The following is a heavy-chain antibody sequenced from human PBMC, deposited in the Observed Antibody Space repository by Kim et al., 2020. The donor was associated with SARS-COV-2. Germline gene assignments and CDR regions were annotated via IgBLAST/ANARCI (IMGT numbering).Heavy chain of an antibody. J-gene: IGHJ5*01. Sequence: SETLSLTCAVSGGSISSYTWWSWVRQPPGEGLEWVGEVDHTGTTNYKPSLKSRVTISVDKSKNQFSLSLRSVTAADTAMYYCASRARGSGVERNWFDSWGQGTLVTVSS. D-gene: IGHD3-10*01. CDR1: GGSISSYTW. V-gene: IGHV4-4*02. CDR3: ASRARGSGVERNWFDS. CDR2: VDHTGTT.